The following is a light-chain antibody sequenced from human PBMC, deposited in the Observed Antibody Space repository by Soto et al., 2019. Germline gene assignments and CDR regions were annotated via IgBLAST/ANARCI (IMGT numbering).Light chain of an antibody. CDR3: QQYNAWPRT. V-gene: IGKV3-15*01. CDR1: QSVGTY. J-gene: IGKJ1*01. CDR2: DAS. Sequence: EIVMTQSPATLSVSPGERATLSCRASQSVGTYLAWYQQKPGQAPRLLIYDASTRAAGISPRFSGGGSGTEFTLTISSLQSEDFAVYYCQQYNAWPRTFGQGTKVGIK.